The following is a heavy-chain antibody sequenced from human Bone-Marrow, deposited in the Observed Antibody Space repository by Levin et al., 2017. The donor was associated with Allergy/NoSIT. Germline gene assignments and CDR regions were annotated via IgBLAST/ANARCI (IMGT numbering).Heavy chain of an antibody. CDR2: VTGSGDNT. CDR1: GFTFNNYA. J-gene: IGHJ4*02. V-gene: IGHV3-23*01. Sequence: GESLKISCAASGFTFNNYAMSWVRQAPGKGLEWVSVVTGSGDNTNYADSVKGRFTVSRDNSKNTLSLQMNSLRVEDTAVYYCARPVVPGVGAFDAWGQGILVTVSS. D-gene: IGHD4/OR15-4a*01. CDR3: ARPVVPGVGAFDA.